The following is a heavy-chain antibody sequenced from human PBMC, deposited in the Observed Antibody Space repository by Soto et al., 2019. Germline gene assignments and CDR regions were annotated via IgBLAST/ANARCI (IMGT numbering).Heavy chain of an antibody. CDR3: ARDKIPRIAAAGITGY. V-gene: IGHV1-18*01. D-gene: IGHD6-13*01. Sequence: ASVKVSCKASGYTFTSYDISWVRQAPGQGLEWMGWISAYNGNTNYAQKLQGRVTMTTDTSTSTAYMELRSLRSDDTAVYYCARDKIPRIAAAGITGYWGQGTLVTVSS. CDR1: GYTFTSYD. CDR2: ISAYNGNT. J-gene: IGHJ4*02.